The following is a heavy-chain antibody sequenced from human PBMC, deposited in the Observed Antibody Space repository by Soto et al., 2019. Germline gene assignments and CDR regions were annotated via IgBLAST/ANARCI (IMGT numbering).Heavy chain of an antibody. CDR2: IDNAGTDS. Sequence: EVQLVESGGGLVQPGGSLRLSCAASGFTFSGRSMHWVRQAPGKGLVWVSGIDNAGTDSTYADSVKGRFTSSRDNAKNTPYLQNNRLRVEDTAVYYCARGWFGPDVWGKGTTVTVSS. J-gene: IGHJ6*04. V-gene: IGHV3-74*01. CDR3: ARGWFGPDV. CDR1: GFTFSGRS. D-gene: IGHD3-10*01.